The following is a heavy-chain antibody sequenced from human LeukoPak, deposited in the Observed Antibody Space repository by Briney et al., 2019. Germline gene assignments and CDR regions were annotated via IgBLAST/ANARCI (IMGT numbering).Heavy chain of an antibody. J-gene: IGHJ4*02. CDR1: GFTFSSYA. Sequence: PGGSLRLSCAASGFTFSSYAMHWVRQAPGKGLEYVSAISSNGGSTYYANSVKGRFTISRDNSKNTLYLQMGSLRAEDMAVYYCASSYHDILTGYYDDYWGQGTLVTVSS. CDR3: ASSYHDILTGYYDDY. CDR2: ISSNGGST. D-gene: IGHD3-9*01. V-gene: IGHV3-64*01.